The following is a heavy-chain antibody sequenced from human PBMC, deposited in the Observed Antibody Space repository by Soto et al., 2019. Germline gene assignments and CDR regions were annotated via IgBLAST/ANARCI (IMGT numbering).Heavy chain of an antibody. J-gene: IGHJ4*02. V-gene: IGHV1-69*13. CDR2: IIPIFGTA. CDR3: ARGPWLQLVPLDY. D-gene: IGHD5-12*01. Sequence: GASVKVSCKASGGTFSSYAISWVRQAPGQGLGWMGGIIPIFGTANYAQKFQGRVTITADESTSTAYMELSSLRSEDTAVYYCARGPWLQLVPLDYWGQGTLVTVSS. CDR1: GGTFSSYA.